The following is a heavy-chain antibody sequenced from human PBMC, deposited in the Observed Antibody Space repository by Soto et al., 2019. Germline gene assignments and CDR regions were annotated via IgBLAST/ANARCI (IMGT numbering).Heavy chain of an antibody. CDR2: INAGNGNT. CDR3: ARDPSTINKLIGVWFDP. CDR1: GYTFTSYA. Sequence: GASVKVSCKASGYTFTSYAMHWVRQAPGQRLEWMGWINAGNGNTKYSQKFQGRVTITRVTSASTAYMELSSLRPEDTAMYYCARDPSTINKLIGVWFDPWGQGTLVTVSS. J-gene: IGHJ5*02. D-gene: IGHD4-4*01. V-gene: IGHV1-3*01.